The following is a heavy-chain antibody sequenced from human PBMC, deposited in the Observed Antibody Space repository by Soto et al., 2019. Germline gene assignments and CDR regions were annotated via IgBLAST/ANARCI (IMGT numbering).Heavy chain of an antibody. J-gene: IGHJ5*02. CDR3: ARHLGSFNNWFDP. CDR1: GGSISSYY. D-gene: IGHD2-15*01. V-gene: IGHV4-59*08. Sequence: QVQLQESGPGLVKPSETLSLTCTVSGGSISSYYWSWIRQPPGKGLEWIGYIYYSGSTNYNPSLKSRVTISVDTSKNQFSRKLSSVTAADTAVYYCARHLGSFNNWFDPWGQGTLVTVAS. CDR2: IYYSGST.